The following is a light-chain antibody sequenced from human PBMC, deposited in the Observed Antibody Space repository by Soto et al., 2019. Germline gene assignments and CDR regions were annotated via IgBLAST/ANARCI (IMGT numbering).Light chain of an antibody. CDR2: DAS. Sequence: DIQMTQSPSTLSASVGERVTITCRASQSISRRLAWYQQXXXKAPKLLIYDASSLESGVPSRXXXXXXXXXXXLTISSLQPDDFAPYYCQQYNSLWTFGQGTKVEIK. J-gene: IGKJ1*01. CDR1: QSISRR. CDR3: QQYNSLWT. V-gene: IGKV1-5*01.